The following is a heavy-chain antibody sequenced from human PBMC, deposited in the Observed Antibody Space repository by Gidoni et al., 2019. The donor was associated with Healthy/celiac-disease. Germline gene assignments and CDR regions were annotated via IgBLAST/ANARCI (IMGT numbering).Heavy chain of an antibody. J-gene: IGHJ3*02. CDR3: ARADSSGYKDAFDI. CDR2: IYYSGST. Sequence: QVQLQESGPGLVKPSETLSLTCTAPAGSISSYYWSWIRQPPGKGLGWIGYIYYSGSTNDNPSLKGRVTISVDTSKNQFSLKLSSVTAADTAVYYCARADSSGYKDAFDIWGQGTMVTVSS. CDR1: AGSISSYY. V-gene: IGHV4-59*01. D-gene: IGHD3-22*01.